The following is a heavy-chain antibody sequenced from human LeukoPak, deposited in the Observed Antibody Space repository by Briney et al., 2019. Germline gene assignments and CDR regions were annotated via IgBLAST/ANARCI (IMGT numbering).Heavy chain of an antibody. V-gene: IGHV3-74*01. Sequence: PGGSLRLSCAASGFTFSSYWMHWVRQTPGKGLVWVSRINSDGSSTSYADSVKGRFTISRDNSKNTLYLQMNSLRAEDTAVYYCARDRGSGYSYYYYYYGMDVWGQGTTVTVSS. J-gene: IGHJ6*02. D-gene: IGHD3-22*01. CDR1: GFTFSSYW. CDR3: ARDRGSGYSYYYYYYGMDV. CDR2: INSDGSST.